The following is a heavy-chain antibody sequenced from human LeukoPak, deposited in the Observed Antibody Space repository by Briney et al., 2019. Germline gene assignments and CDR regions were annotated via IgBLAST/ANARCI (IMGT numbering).Heavy chain of an antibody. V-gene: IGHV3-21*01. Sequence: GGSLRLSCAASGFTFSHYNMIWVRQTPGKGLEWVSSISSSSSYIYYADSVKGRFTISRDNAKNSLFLQMNSLRAEDTAVYYCARVSFYYDSAGYPGDLWGQGTLVTVSS. CDR2: ISSSSSYI. J-gene: IGHJ5*02. CDR3: ARVSFYYDSAGYPGDL. CDR1: GFTFSHYN. D-gene: IGHD3-22*01.